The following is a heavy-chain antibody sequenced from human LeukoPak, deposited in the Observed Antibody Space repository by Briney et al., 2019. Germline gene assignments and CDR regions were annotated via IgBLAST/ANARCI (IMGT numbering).Heavy chain of an antibody. V-gene: IGHV3-48*01. J-gene: IGHJ4*02. CDR2: ITSSGDTI. CDR3: AKDFGYSPLWEPRDY. Sequence: GGSLRLSCTTSVFPFSRYSMNWVRQAPGKGLEWVSYITSSGDTIYYADSVKGRFTISRDNSKNTLYLQMNSLRAEDTAVYYCAKDFGYSPLWEPRDYWGQGTLVTVSS. CDR1: VFPFSRYS. D-gene: IGHD1-14*01.